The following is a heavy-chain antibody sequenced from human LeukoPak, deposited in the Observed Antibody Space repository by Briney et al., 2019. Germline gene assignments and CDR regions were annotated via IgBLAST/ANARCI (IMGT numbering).Heavy chain of an antibody. Sequence: PSETLSLTCTVSGGSISSSSYYWGWIRQPPGEGLEWIGSIYYSGSTYYNPSLKSRVPISVDTPKNQFSLKLSSVTAADTAVYYCARLFGSSWSDYWGQGTLVTVSS. CDR2: IYYSGST. CDR1: GGSISSSSYY. V-gene: IGHV4-39*01. CDR3: ARLFGSSWSDY. J-gene: IGHJ4*02. D-gene: IGHD6-13*01.